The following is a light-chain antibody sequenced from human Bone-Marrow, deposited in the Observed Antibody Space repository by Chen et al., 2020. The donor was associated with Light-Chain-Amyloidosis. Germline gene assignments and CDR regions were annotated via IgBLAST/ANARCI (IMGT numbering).Light chain of an antibody. CDR1: NIGSTS. J-gene: IGLJ3*02. V-gene: IGLV3-21*02. CDR2: DDS. Sequence: SYVLTQPSSVSVAPGQTATIACGGNNIGSTSVHWYQQTPGQAPLLVVYDDSDRPSGIPKRLSGSNSGNTANLTISRVEAGDEADYYCQVWDRSSDRPVFGGGTKLTVL. CDR3: QVWDRSSDRPV.